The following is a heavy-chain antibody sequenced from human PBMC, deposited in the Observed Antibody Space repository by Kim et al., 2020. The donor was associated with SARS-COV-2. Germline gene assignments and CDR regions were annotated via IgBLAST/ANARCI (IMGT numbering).Heavy chain of an antibody. CDR1: GGSISSYY. Sequence: SETLSLTCTVSGGSISSYYWSWIRQPPGKGLEWIGYIYYSGSTNYNPSLKSRVTISVDTSKNQFSLKLSSVTAADTAVYYCARERREVVPAASSNYYYMDVWGKGTTVTVSS. V-gene: IGHV4-59*01. CDR2: IYYSGST. D-gene: IGHD2-2*01. J-gene: IGHJ6*03. CDR3: ARERREVVPAASSNYYYMDV.